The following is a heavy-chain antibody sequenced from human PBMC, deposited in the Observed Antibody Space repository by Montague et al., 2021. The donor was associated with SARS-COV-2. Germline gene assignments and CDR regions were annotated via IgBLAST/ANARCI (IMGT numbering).Heavy chain of an antibody. CDR1: GASISTGIYY. D-gene: IGHD1-26*01. CDR3: ARFGSGTLEFDL. V-gene: IGHV4-61*02. CDR2: IRTTGHT. Sequence: TLSLTCTVSGASISTGIYYWSWIRQPAGKGLGWIGRIRTTGHTDYNSSLESRVFMSVDTSTNQFSLSLTSVTAADTAVYFCARFGSGTLEFDLWGQGTLVTVPS. J-gene: IGHJ4*02.